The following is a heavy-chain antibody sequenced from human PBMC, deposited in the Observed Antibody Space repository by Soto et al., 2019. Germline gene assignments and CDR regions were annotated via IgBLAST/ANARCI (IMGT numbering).Heavy chain of an antibody. J-gene: IGHJ6*03. CDR2: IWYDGSNK. CDR1: GFTFSSYG. Sequence: GGSLRLSCAASGFTFSSYGMHWVRQAPGKGLEWVAVIWYDGSNKYYADSVKGRFTISRDNSKNTLYLQMNSLRAEDTAVYYCARVFYGSGSSSDSGYYYYMDVWGKGTTVTVSS. CDR3: ARVFYGSGSSSDSGYYYYMDV. D-gene: IGHD3-10*01. V-gene: IGHV3-33*01.